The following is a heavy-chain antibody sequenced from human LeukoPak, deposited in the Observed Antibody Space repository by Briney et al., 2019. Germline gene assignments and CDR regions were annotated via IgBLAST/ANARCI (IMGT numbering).Heavy chain of an antibody. Sequence: GGSLRLSCAASGFTFSNAWMSWVRQIPGKGLEWVGRIESKTDGGTTDYAAPVKGRFTISRDDSTNTLYLQMNSLKSEDTAVYYCTTYGSGRKFDYWGQGILVTVSS. D-gene: IGHD3-10*01. V-gene: IGHV3-15*04. J-gene: IGHJ4*02. CDR2: IESKTDGGTT. CDR1: GFTFSNAW. CDR3: TTYGSGRKFDY.